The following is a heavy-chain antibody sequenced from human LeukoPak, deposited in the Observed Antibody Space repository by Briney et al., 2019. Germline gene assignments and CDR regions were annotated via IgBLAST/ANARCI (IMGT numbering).Heavy chain of an antibody. CDR3: ARDLPIWDYGSGSYFLDY. V-gene: IGHV4-61*02. D-gene: IGHD3-10*01. J-gene: IGHJ4*02. CDR1: GGSISSSSYY. Sequence: SETLSLTCTVSGGSISSSSYYWSWIRQPAGKGLEWIGRIYTSGSTNYNPSLKSRVTMSVDTSKNQFSLKLSSVTAADTAVYYCARDLPIWDYGSGSYFLDYWGQGTLVTVSS. CDR2: IYTSGST.